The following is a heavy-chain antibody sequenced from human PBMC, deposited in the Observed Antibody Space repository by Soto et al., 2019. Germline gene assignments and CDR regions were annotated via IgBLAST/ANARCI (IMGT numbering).Heavy chain of an antibody. CDR3: AKPPESSSTFYYYGLDV. CDR2: LSGSGATT. Sequence: VQLLESGGGLVQPGGSLRLSCAASGFAFSSYAMTWVRQAPGKGLEWVSALSGSGATTYYADSVKGRFTISRDNSKNTLSLEMNILRAEDTAVYYCAKPPESSSTFYYYGLDVWGQGTTVTVSS. V-gene: IGHV3-23*01. D-gene: IGHD2-2*01. CDR1: GFAFSSYA. J-gene: IGHJ6*02.